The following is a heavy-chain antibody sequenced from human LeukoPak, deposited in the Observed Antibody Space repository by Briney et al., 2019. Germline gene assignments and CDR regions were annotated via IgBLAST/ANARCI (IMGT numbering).Heavy chain of an antibody. J-gene: IGHJ4*02. D-gene: IGHD2-15*01. V-gene: IGHV3-21*01. CDR3: AIDCIGGSCFSDY. Sequence: GGSLRLSCAASGFTFSSYSMNWVRQAPGKGLEWVSPIYSSGSYIYYADSVKGRFTISRDNATNSLYLQMNSLRTADTAVYYCAIDCIGGSCFSDYWGQGTLVTVSS. CDR2: IYSSGSYI. CDR1: GFTFSSYS.